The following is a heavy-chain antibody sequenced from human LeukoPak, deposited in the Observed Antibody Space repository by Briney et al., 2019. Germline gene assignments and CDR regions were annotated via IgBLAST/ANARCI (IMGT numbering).Heavy chain of an antibody. D-gene: IGHD6-13*01. CDR2: ICGSGGST. CDR1: GFTFRSQA. J-gene: IGHJ4*02. CDR3: AKGRARDSSSHPFDS. Sequence: RGSLRLSCAPSGFTFRSQAMNWVPHSPGKAREWLSGICGSGGSTYYADSVKGRLTISRDNSKNTLYLKMNSLRAEDTAVYYCAKGRARDSSSHPFDSWGQGTVVTVSS. V-gene: IGHV3-23*01.